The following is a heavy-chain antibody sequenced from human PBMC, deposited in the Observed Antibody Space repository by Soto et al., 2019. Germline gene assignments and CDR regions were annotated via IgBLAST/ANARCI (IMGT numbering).Heavy chain of an antibody. CDR3: AKGGYTSPLDY. CDR2: IRASDSST. CDR1: GFTFSSYA. D-gene: IGHD5-12*01. J-gene: IGHJ4*02. Sequence: PGGSLRLSCAASGFTFSSYAMTWVRQAPGKGLEWVSTIRASDSSTYYADSVKGRFTISRDNSMNTLFLHMDSLRAEDTAIYYCAKGGYTSPLDYWGLGTLVTVSS. V-gene: IGHV3-23*01.